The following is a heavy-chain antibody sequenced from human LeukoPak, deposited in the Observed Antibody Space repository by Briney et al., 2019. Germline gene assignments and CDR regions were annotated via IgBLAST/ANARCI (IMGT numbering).Heavy chain of an antibody. CDR1: GYAFTGYY. CDR3: TVLSDGDAFDI. CDR2: IDPKTGGT. Sequence: ASLKVSCKASGYAFTGYYMHWVRQAPGQGLEWLGRIDPKTGGTKYAQKFQGRVTMTRDTSSSTAYMDLSSLRSDDTAVYFCTVLSDGDAFDIWGQGTLVTVSS. D-gene: IGHD6-6*01. V-gene: IGHV1-2*06. J-gene: IGHJ3*02.